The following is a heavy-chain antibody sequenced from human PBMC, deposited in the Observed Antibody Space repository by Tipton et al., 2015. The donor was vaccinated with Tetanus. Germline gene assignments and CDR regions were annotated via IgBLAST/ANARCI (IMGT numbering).Heavy chain of an antibody. J-gene: IGHJ4*02. CDR2: TYYSGST. V-gene: IGHV4-61*05. Sequence: GLVKPSETLSLTCTVSGASIGSISYYWSWIRQPPGKGLEWIGYTYYSGSTGYNPSLKSRVTISIDSSKNQFSLNLTTVTAADTAVYYCARALKQLVRVGAYWGQGTLVTVSS. CDR1: GASIGSISYY. D-gene: IGHD6-6*01. CDR3: ARALKQLVRVGAY.